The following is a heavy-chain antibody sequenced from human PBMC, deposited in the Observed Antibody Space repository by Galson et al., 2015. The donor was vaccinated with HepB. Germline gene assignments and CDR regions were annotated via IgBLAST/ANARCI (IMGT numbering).Heavy chain of an antibody. CDR2: INPSGGST. D-gene: IGHD2-2*01. CDR1: GYTFTSYY. CDR3: ARAATAEIYYFDY. J-gene: IGHJ4*02. Sequence: SVKVSCKASGYTFTSYYMHWVRQAPGQGLEWMGIINPSGGSTSYAQKFQGRVTMTRDTSTSTVCMELSSLRSEDTAVYYCARAATAEIYYFDYWGQGTLVTVSS. V-gene: IGHV1-46*01.